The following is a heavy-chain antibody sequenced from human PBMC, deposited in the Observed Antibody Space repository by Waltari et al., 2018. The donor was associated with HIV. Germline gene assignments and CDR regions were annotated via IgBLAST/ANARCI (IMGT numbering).Heavy chain of an antibody. CDR2: FSGSGADS. Sequence: EVQLLESGGGRVQPGGSRRLSCAASGSASVSYAMTWVRQSPGRGLEWVLAFSGSGADSFYADSVKGRFSISRDNSKNTVYLQMNNLRAADTAIYYCAKAFSDNTAYYYDFWGRGTRVTVAS. J-gene: IGHJ4*02. CDR3: AKAFSDNTAYYYDF. V-gene: IGHV3-23*01. CDR1: GSASVSYA. D-gene: IGHD3-22*01.